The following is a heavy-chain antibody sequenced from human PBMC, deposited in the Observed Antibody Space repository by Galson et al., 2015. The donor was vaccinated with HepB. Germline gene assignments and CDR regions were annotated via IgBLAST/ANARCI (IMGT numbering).Heavy chain of an antibody. V-gene: IGHV3-15*01. CDR1: GFTFSNAW. D-gene: IGHD2-2*01. J-gene: IGHJ4*02. CDR3: TTDLLASSIPYVDY. Sequence: SLRLSCAASGFTFSNAWMSWVRQAPGKGLEWVGRIKSKTDGGTTDYAAPVKGRFTISKDDSKNTLYLQMNSLKTEDTAVYYCTTDLLASSIPYVDYWGQGTLVTVSS. CDR2: IKSKTDGGTT.